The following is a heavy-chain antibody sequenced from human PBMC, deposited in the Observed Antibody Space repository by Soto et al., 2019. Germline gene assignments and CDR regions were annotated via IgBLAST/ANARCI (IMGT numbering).Heavy chain of an antibody. D-gene: IGHD1-26*01. CDR1: GFTFSIYS. Sequence: EVQLVESGGGLVQPGGSLRLTCAASGFTFSIYSMNWVRQAPGKGLEWVSYIMPGSSHIFYADSVKGRFTISRDNAKNSLYLQMNSLRAEDPAVYYCAIEKVGATSVHVVALWGQGTMVTVSS. CDR3: AIEKVGATSVHVVAL. CDR2: IMPGSSHI. V-gene: IGHV3-48*01. J-gene: IGHJ3*01.